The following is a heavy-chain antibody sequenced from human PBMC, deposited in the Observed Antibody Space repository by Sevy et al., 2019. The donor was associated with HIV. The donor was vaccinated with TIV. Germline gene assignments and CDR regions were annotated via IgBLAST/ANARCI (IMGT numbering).Heavy chain of an antibody. D-gene: IGHD5-18*01. V-gene: IGHV3-73*01. J-gene: IGHJ6*03. CDR1: GFTFSGSA. CDR2: IRSKANSYAT. CDR3: TRLGPDTAMVLDYYYMDV. Sequence: GGSLRLSCAASGFTFSGSAMHWVRQASGKGLEWVGRIRSKANSYATAYAASVKGRFTISRDDSKNTAYLQMNSLKTEETAVYYCTRLGPDTAMVLDYYYMDVWGKGTTVTVSS.